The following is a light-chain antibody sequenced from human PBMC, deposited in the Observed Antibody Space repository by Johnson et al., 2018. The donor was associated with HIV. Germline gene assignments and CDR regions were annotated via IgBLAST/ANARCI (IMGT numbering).Light chain of an antibody. CDR2: DNN. J-gene: IGLJ1*01. CDR1: SSNIGNNY. Sequence: SVLTQPPSVSAAPGQQVTISCSGSSSNIGNNYVSWYQQLPGTAPKLLIYDNNKRPSGIPDRFSGSKSGTSAALGITGLQTGDEADYYCGTWDNSLSAGVFGSGTKVTVL. V-gene: IGLV1-51*01. CDR3: GTWDNSLSAGV.